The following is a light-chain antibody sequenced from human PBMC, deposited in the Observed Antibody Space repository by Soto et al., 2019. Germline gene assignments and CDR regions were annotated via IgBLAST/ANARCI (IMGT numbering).Light chain of an antibody. V-gene: IGKV1-5*01. J-gene: IGKJ1*01. Sequence: DIQMTQSPSTLSASIGDRVTITCLASQSISNRLAWYQQNPGKAPKVLIYDASSLESGVPSRFSGSGSGTAFILTISSLQPDDFATYWCQHYGGMWTFGQGTKVEIK. CDR3: QHYGGMWT. CDR2: DAS. CDR1: QSISNR.